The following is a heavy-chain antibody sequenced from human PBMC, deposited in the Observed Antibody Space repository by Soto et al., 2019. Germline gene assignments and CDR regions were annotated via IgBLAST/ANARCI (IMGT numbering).Heavy chain of an antibody. CDR3: AKDPGEDTYWFDY. D-gene: IGHD2-8*02. J-gene: IGHJ4*02. CDR1: GFTFSSYA. CDR2: ISGSGGST. V-gene: IGHV3-23*01. Sequence: EVQVLESGGGLVQPGGSLRLSCAASGFTFSSYAMSWVRQAPGKGLEWVSSISGSGGSTYYADSVKGWFTISRDNSKNTLYLQMNSLRAEDTAVYYCAKDPGEDTYWFDYWGQGTLVTVSS.